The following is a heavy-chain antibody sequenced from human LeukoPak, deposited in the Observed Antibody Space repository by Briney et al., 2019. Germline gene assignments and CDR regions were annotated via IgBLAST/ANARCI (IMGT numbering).Heavy chain of an antibody. V-gene: IGHV6-1*01. CDR3: ARGEYHYDSSGYYSLDY. J-gene: IGHJ4*02. Sequence: SQTLSLTCAISGDSVSSNSAAWNWIRQSPSRGLEWLGRTYYRSKWYNDYAVSVKSRITINPDTSKNQFSLQLNSVTPEDTAVYYCARGEYHYDSSGYYSLDYWGQGTLVTVSS. CDR2: TYYRSKWYN. CDR1: GDSVSSNSAA. D-gene: IGHD3-22*01.